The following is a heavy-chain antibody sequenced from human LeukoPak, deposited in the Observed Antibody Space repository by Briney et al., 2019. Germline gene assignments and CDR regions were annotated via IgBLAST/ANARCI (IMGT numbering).Heavy chain of an antibody. Sequence: PGGSLRLSCAASGFTFSSYAMNWVRQAPGRGLEWISFISLTGSPISYADSVRGRFTISRDNAESSLYLQMNSLRAEDTAVYYCAREGRTWGTAMATCDYWGQGTLVTVSS. V-gene: IGHV3-48*03. CDR1: GFTFSSYA. CDR2: ISLTGSPI. J-gene: IGHJ4*02. CDR3: AREGRTWGTAMATCDY. D-gene: IGHD5-18*01.